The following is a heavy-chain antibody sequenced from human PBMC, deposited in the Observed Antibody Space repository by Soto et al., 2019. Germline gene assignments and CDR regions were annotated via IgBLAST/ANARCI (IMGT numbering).Heavy chain of an antibody. Sequence: QVQLQESGPGLVKSSGTLSLTCAVSGGSISSSNWWSWVRQPPGKGLEWIGEIYHSGGTNYNPSLKSRVTISVDQSKNQYSLKLSSVTAADTAVYYCARGGGYDWGYYYGMDVWGQGTTVTVSS. V-gene: IGHV4-4*02. CDR1: GGSISSSNW. CDR3: ARGGGYDWGYYYGMDV. D-gene: IGHD3-16*01. CDR2: IYHSGGT. J-gene: IGHJ6*02.